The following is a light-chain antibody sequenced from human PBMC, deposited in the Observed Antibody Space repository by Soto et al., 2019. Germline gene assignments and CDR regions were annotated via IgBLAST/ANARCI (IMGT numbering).Light chain of an antibody. CDR3: QQYGDSPRT. V-gene: IGKV3-20*01. CDR2: DAF. J-gene: IGKJ1*01. Sequence: EIVLTQSPGTLSLSPGERATLSCRASQSVSRNYLAWYQQRPGQAPRLLIYDAFNRATGIPDRFSGRGSGTDFTLTISRLEPEDFAVYDCQQYGDSPRTFGQGTKVEIK. CDR1: QSVSRNY.